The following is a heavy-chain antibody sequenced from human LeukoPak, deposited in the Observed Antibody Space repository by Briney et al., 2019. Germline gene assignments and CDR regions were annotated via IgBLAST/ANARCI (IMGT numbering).Heavy chain of an antibody. J-gene: IGHJ4*02. CDR2: IYYTGSS. Sequence: SETLSLTCTVSGGSISSTYWSWIRQPPGKGLEWIGYIYYTGSSDYKPSLKSRVSMSLDMSKNQVSLKLSSVTAADTAVYYCARVLSSGYYWKFDYWGQGTLVTVSS. V-gene: IGHV4-59*01. D-gene: IGHD3-22*01. CDR3: ARVLSSGYYWKFDY. CDR1: GGSISSTY.